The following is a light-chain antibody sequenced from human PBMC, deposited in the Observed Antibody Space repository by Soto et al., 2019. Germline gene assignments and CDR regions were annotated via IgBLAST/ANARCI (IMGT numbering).Light chain of an antibody. J-gene: IGKJ1*01. CDR3: QQYVSSTWT. Sequence: EIVLTQSPGTLSLSPGERATLSCRASQSVSSSSLAWYQQKPGQAPRLLIYGASSRATGIPDRFSGSGSGTDFTLTISRLEPEDFAVYYCQQYVSSTWTFGQGTKVEIK. CDR1: QSVSSSS. V-gene: IGKV3-20*01. CDR2: GAS.